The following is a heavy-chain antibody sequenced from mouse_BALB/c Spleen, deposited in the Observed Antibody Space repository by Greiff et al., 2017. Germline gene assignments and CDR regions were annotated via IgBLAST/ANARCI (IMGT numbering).Heavy chain of an antibody. V-gene: IGHV1S81*02. CDR2: INPSNGGT. J-gene: IGHJ4*01. CDR1: GYTFTSYY. D-gene: IGHD2-14*01. Sequence: QVQLQQSGAELVKPGASVKLSCKASGYTFTSYYMYWVKQRPGQGLEWIGEINPSNGGTNFNEKFKSKATLTVDKSSSTAYMQLSSLTSEDSAVYYCTRGGDYRYDDYYAMDYWGQGTSVTVSS. CDR3: TRGGDYRYDDYYAMDY.